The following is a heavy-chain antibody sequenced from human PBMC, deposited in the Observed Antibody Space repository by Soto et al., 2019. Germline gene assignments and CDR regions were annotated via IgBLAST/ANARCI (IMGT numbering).Heavy chain of an antibody. J-gene: IGHJ6*01. Sequence: QEHLVETGGGVVQPGRSLRLSCAASGFTFGSYGIHWVRQAPGKGLEWVAAISFDGGNQYYADSVKGRFSISRDDYKKTVSLQMNSLRAEDTALYHCAKDLVGGNWPSYYYGLDVWGLGTTVTVSS. CDR3: AKDLVGGNWPSYYYGLDV. D-gene: IGHD1-20*01. V-gene: IGHV3-30*18. CDR2: ISFDGGNQ. CDR1: GFTFGSYG.